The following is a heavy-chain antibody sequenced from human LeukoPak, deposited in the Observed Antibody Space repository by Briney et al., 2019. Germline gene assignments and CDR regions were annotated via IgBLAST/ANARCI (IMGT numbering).Heavy chain of an antibody. CDR1: GGSISSSSYY. V-gene: IGHV4-39*07. CDR3: ARVRLMLDAPAPQHCSSTSCFPKYYYYYYMDV. Sequence: SETLSLTCTVSGGSISSSSYYWGWIRQPPGKGLEWIGSIYYSGSTYYNPSLKSRVTISVDTSKNQFSLKLSSVTAADTAVYYCARVRLMLDAPAPQHCSSTSCFPKYYYYYYMDVWGKGTTVTVSS. CDR2: IYYSGST. J-gene: IGHJ6*03. D-gene: IGHD2-2*01.